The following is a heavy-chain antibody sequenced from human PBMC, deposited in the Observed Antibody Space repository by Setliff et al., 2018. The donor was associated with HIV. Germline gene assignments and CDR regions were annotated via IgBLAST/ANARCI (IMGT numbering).Heavy chain of an antibody. V-gene: IGHV1-8*02. J-gene: IGHJ4*02. CDR2: MNPNSGNT. CDR1: GYTFTSYE. CDR3: ARDGGGYNYGSVRYFDY. Sequence: GASVKVSCKASGYTFTSYEINWVRQATGQGLEWMGWMNPNSGNTGYAQKFQGRVTMTRNTSISTAYMELSSLRSEDTAVYYCARDGGGYNYGSVRYFDYWSQGTLVTVSS. D-gene: IGHD5-18*01.